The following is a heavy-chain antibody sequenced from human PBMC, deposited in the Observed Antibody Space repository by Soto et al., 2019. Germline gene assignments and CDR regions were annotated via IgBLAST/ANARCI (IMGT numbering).Heavy chain of an antibody. CDR3: ARGRKDYSSSVYVG. Sequence: SETLSLTCAVYGGSFSDYSWSWIRQPPGKGLAWIGEISHSGGSNYNPSLKSRVTISVDTSKNQFSLKLSSVTAADTAVYYCARGRKDYSSSVYVGWGQGILVTVSS. CDR1: GGSFSDYS. CDR2: ISHSGGS. V-gene: IGHV4-34*01. D-gene: IGHD6-13*01. J-gene: IGHJ4*02.